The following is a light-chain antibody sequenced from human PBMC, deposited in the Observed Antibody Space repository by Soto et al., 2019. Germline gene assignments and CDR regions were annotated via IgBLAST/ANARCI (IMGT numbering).Light chain of an antibody. V-gene: IGKV3-20*01. CDR2: GAS. CDR1: QSVSSSY. J-gene: IGKJ1*01. Sequence: IVLTQSPATLSLSQGERATLSCRPSQSVSSSYLAWYHQKPGQAPRLLIFGASSRATGISDRFSGSGSGTDFTLTISRLEPEDFAVYYCQQYGSSPRTFGQGTKVDIK. CDR3: QQYGSSPRT.